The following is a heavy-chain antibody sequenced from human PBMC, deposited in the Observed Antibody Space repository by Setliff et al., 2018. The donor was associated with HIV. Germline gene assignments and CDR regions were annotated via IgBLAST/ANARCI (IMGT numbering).Heavy chain of an antibody. CDR3: VKGGDYTNPFDY. CDR2: IYSGDGTS. CDR1: GFIFNNYA. V-gene: IGHV3-23*03. J-gene: IGHJ4*01. D-gene: IGHD4-4*01. Sequence: HPGGSLRLSCAASGFIFNNYAMTWVRQAPGKGLEWVSVIYSGDGTSYYADSVKGRFTIFRDNSRNTLYLQMNSLRAEDTATYYCVKGGDYTNPFDYWGHGTLVTVSS.